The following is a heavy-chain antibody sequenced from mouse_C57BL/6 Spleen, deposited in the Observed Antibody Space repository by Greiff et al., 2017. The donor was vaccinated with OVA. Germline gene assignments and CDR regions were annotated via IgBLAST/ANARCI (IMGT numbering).Heavy chain of an antibody. CDR3: ARNYYGPYYFDY. D-gene: IGHD1-1*01. J-gene: IGHJ2*01. V-gene: IGHV5-17*01. CDR1: GFTFSDYG. Sequence: DVKLVESGGGLVKPGGSLKLSCAASGFTFSDYGMHWVRQAPEKGLEWVAYISSGSSTIYYADTVKGRFTISRDNAKNTLFLQMTSLRSEDTAMYYCARNYYGPYYFDYWGQGTTLTVSS. CDR2: ISSGSSTI.